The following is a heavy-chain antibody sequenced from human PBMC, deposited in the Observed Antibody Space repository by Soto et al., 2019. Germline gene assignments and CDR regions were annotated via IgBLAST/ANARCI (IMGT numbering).Heavy chain of an antibody. CDR2: INHSGST. Sequence: SETLSLTCAVYGGSFSGYYWSWIRQPPGKGLEWIGEINHSGSTNYNPSLKSRVTISVDTSKNQFSLKLSSVTAADTAVYYCARRHIPYYDFWSGYSRDYYYGMDVCGQGTTVTV. CDR3: ARRHIPYYDFWSGYSRDYYYGMDV. J-gene: IGHJ6*02. V-gene: IGHV4-34*01. CDR1: GGSFSGYY. D-gene: IGHD3-3*01.